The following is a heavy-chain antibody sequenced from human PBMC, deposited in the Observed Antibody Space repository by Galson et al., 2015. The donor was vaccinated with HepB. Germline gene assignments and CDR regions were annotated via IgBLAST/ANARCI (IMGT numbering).Heavy chain of an antibody. V-gene: IGHV4-34*01. CDR3: ARVRRGVVVPLDV. CDR1: GGSFSGYY. Sequence: ETLSLTCAVYGGSFSGYYWSWIRQPPGKGLEWIGEINHSGSTNYNPSLKSRVTISVDTSKNQFSLKPSSVTAADTAVYYCARVRRGVVVPLDVWGKGTTVTVSS. CDR2: INHSGST. D-gene: IGHD2-2*01. J-gene: IGHJ6*04.